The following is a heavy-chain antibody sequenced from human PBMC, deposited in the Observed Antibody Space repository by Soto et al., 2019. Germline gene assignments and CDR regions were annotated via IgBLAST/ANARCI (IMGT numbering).Heavy chain of an antibody. Sequence: QITLKESGPTLVKPTQTLTLTCNFSGFSLSTGGVGVAWVRQPPGKALEWLTLIYWNGETRTSPSLENRLTVTKDASKNQVALTMTNMDPVDTATYYWAHLPPFADYNLDYWGQGIRVTVSS. V-gene: IGHV2-5*01. D-gene: IGHD1-20*01. CDR1: GFSLSTGGVG. CDR3: AHLPPFADYNLDY. CDR2: IYWNGET. J-gene: IGHJ4*02.